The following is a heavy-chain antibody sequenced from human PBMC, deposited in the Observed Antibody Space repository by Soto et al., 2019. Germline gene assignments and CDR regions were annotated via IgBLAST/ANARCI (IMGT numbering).Heavy chain of an antibody. D-gene: IGHD3-22*01. CDR1: GFTFSSYA. V-gene: IGHV3-23*01. Sequence: TGGSLRLSCAASGFTFSSYAMSWVRQAPGKGLEWVSAISGSGGSTYYADSVKGRFTISRDNSKNTLFLQVNSLRAEDTAVYYCAKRSDSSGYYNEYWGQGTLVTVSS. CDR2: ISGSGGST. J-gene: IGHJ4*02. CDR3: AKRSDSSGYYNEY.